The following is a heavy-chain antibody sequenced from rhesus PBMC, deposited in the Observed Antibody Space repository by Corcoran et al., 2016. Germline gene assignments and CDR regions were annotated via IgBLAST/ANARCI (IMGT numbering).Heavy chain of an antibody. CDR2: IYWEDDK. V-gene: IGHV2-174*01. CDR1: GFSLTPSGMG. CDR3: ARGGCSGIYCFYYFDY. D-gene: IGHD2-27*01. Sequence: QVTLKESGPALVKPTQALTLTCTFSGFSLTPSGMGVGWIRQPPGKALEWLAIIYWEDDKSYSTSLKSRLTIAKDTSKNQVVLTRTNMDPVETTTYYCARGGCSGIYCFYYFDYWGQGVLVTVSS. J-gene: IGHJ4*01.